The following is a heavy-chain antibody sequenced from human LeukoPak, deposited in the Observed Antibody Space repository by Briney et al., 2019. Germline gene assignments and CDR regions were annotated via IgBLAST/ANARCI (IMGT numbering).Heavy chain of an antibody. CDR3: AKDGYSGYDPRGDLGDY. CDR1: GFTFSSYA. V-gene: IGHV3-23*01. Sequence: GGSLRLSCAASGFTFSSYAMSWVRQAPGKGLEWVSAISGSGGSTYYADSVKGRFTISRDNSKSTLYLQMNSLRAEDTAVYYCAKDGYSGYDPRGDLGDYWGQGTLVTVSS. CDR2: ISGSGGST. J-gene: IGHJ4*02. D-gene: IGHD5-12*01.